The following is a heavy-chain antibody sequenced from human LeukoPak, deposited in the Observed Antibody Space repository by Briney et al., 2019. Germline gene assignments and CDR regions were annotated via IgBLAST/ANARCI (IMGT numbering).Heavy chain of an antibody. D-gene: IGHD3-3*01. CDR3: ARGVGGQFLGFTWFDP. J-gene: IGHJ5*02. CDR2: TYYRSKWYN. CDR1: GDSVSSNSAA. V-gene: IGHV6-1*01. Sequence: SQTLSLTCDISGDSVSSNSAAWNWIRQSPSRGLEWLGRTYYRSKWYNDYAVSLKSRITINPDTSKNQFSLQLKSVTPEDTAMYSWARGVGGQFLGFTWFDPWGQGTLVTVSS.